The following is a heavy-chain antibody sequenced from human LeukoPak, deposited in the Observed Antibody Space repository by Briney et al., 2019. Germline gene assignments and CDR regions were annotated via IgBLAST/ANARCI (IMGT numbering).Heavy chain of an antibody. V-gene: IGHV4-4*07. CDR1: GGSISIYY. Sequence: SETLSLTCTVSGGSISIYYWNWIRQPAGKGLEWIGRIFTSGITNYNPSLKSRVTMSVDKSKNQFSLNLSSVTAADTAVYYRARESSGTYYNPLGYMDVWGKGTTVTVSS. D-gene: IGHD3-10*01. CDR3: ARESSGTYYNPLGYMDV. CDR2: IFTSGIT. J-gene: IGHJ6*03.